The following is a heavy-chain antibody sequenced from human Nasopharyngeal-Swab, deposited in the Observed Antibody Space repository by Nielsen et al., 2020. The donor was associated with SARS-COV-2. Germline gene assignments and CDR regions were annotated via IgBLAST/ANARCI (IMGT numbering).Heavy chain of an antibody. CDR2: IKQDGSEK. V-gene: IGHV3-7*01. CDR1: GFTFSNYW. D-gene: IGHD6-13*01. CDR3: ARFTRTAAAKYYFDY. J-gene: IGHJ4*02. Sequence: GESLKISCAASGFTFSNYWMSWVRQAPGKGLEWVANIKQDGSEKYYVDSVKGRFTISRDNAKNSLYLQMNSLRAEDTAVYYCARFTRTAAAKYYFDYWGQGTLVTVSS.